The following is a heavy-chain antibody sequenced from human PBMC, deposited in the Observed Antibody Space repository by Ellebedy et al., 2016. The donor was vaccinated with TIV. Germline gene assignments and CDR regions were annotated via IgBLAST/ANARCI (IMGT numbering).Heavy chain of an antibody. Sequence: GSLRLSXTVSGGCFNSYYWTWIRQPPGKGLEWIGHLTHIGTTNYNPSLQSRVAMSLDSSKTQFSLELKSVTAADTAVYFCARRYYGSGRMDVWGQGTTVTVSS. V-gene: IGHV4-59*13. CDR2: LTHIGTT. CDR3: ARRYYGSGRMDV. J-gene: IGHJ6*02. CDR1: GGCFNSYY. D-gene: IGHD3-10*01.